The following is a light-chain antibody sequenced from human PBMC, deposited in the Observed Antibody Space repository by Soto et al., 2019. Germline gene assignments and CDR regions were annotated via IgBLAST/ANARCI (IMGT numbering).Light chain of an antibody. J-gene: IGKJ5*01. CDR2: AVS. Sequence: EIVMPQSPPTLSASPGERATLPCRASQSISSYLAWYQQKPGQAPRVLIYAVSNRATGIPARFSGSGSGTDFTLTISSLEPEDVAVYYCQQRSNWPLTLGQGTRLEIK. CDR1: QSISSY. V-gene: IGKV3-11*01. CDR3: QQRSNWPLT.